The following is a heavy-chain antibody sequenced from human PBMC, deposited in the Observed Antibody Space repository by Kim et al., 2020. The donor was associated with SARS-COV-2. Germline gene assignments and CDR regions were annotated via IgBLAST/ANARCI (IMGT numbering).Heavy chain of an antibody. CDR3: AKAHMVRDSYFDY. D-gene: IGHD3-10*01. Sequence: AEPRKGRFNISRDNSKNTLYLQMNSLRAEDTAVYYCAKAHMVRDSYFDYWGQGTLVTVSS. V-gene: IGHV3-23*01. J-gene: IGHJ4*02.